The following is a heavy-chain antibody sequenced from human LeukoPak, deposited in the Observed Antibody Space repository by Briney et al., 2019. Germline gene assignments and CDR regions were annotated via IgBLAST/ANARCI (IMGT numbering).Heavy chain of an antibody. Sequence: ETLSLTCTVSGGSISSSSYYWGWIRQPPGKGLEWVANIKQDGSEKYYVDSVKGRFTISRDNAKNSLYLQMNSLRAEDTAVYYCAREEDIVVVPAAIQPQYYFDYWGQGTLVTVSS. CDR3: AREEDIVVVPAAIQPQYYFDY. CDR1: GGSISSSSYY. J-gene: IGHJ4*02. D-gene: IGHD2-2*02. CDR2: IKQDGSEK. V-gene: IGHV3-7*01.